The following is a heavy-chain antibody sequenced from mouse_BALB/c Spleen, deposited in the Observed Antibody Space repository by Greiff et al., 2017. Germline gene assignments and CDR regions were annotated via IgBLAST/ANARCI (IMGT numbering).Heavy chain of an antibody. Sequence: EVKLVESGGGLVQPGGFLKLSCAASGFTFSSYTMSWVRQTPEKRLEWVAYISNGGGSTYYPDTVKGRFTISRDNAKNTLYLQMSSLKSEDTAMYYCARRAFYYAMDYWGQGTSVTVSS. CDR2: ISNGGGST. V-gene: IGHV5-12-2*01. J-gene: IGHJ4*01. CDR1: GFTFSSYT. CDR3: ARRAFYYAMDY.